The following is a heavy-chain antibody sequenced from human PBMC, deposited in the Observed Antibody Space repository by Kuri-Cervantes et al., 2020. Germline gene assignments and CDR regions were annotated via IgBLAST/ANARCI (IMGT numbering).Heavy chain of an antibody. D-gene: IGHD1-26*01. CDR1: GFTFSDYY. CDR3: AKETSATTDY. Sequence: GGSLRLSCAASGFTFSDYYMSWIRQAPGKGLEWVSYISSSGSTIYYADSVKGRFTISRDNTKNSLYLQMSSLRAEDTAVYYCAKETSATTDYWGQGTLVTVSS. V-gene: IGHV3-11*01. CDR2: ISSSGSTI. J-gene: IGHJ4*02.